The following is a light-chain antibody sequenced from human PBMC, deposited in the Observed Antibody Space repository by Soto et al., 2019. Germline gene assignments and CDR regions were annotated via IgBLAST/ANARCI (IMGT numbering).Light chain of an antibody. V-gene: IGKV1-33*01. J-gene: IGKJ4*01. CDR2: DAS. CDR1: QDINNY. CDR3: QQYDDLRLT. Sequence: DIQMTQSPSSLSASVGDRVTITCQASQDINNYLNWYQQKPGKAPKLLIYDASNLETGVPSRFSGSGSGTEFTFTISSLQSEDVATYYCQQYDDLRLTFGGGTKVEIK.